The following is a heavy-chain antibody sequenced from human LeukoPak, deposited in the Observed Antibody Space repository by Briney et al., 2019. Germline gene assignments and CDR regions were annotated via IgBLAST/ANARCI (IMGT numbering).Heavy chain of an antibody. CDR3: AEYYDILTGPTLYYYYGMDV. CDR2: ISSSGSTI. Sequence: SGGSLRLSCAASGFTFSDYYMSWIRQAPGKGLEWVSYISSSGSTIYYADSVKGRFTISRDNAKNSLYLQMNSLRAEDTAVYYCAEYYDILTGPTLYYYYGMDVWGQGTTVTVSS. D-gene: IGHD3-9*01. J-gene: IGHJ6*02. V-gene: IGHV3-11*01. CDR1: GFTFSDYY.